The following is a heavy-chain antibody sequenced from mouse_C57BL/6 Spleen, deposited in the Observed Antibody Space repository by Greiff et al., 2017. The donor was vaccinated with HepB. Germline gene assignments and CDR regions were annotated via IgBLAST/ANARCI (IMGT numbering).Heavy chain of an antibody. CDR3: AKKAGGYGGYFDV. J-gene: IGHJ1*03. D-gene: IGHD2-14*01. CDR1: GFSLTSYG. CDR2: IWRGGST. Sequence: VQLQQSGPGLVQPSQSLSITCTVSGFSLTSYGVHWVRQSPGKGLEWLGVIWRGGSTDYNAAFMSRLSITKDNSKSQVFFKMNSLQADDTAIYYCAKKAGGYGGYFDVWGTGTTVTVSS. V-gene: IGHV2-5*01.